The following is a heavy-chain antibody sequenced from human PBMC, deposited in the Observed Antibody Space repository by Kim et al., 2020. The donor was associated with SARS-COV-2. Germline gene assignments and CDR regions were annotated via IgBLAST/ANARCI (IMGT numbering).Heavy chain of an antibody. CDR3: ARDQINWNEYYYNYYMDV. V-gene: IGHV1-3*01. CDR2: LNGGNGRT. CDR1: GYTFTSYA. D-gene: IGHD1-20*01. Sequence: ASVKVSCKASGYTFTSYAMHWVRQAPGQRLEWMGWLNGGNGRTYYSQKFQGRVTITRDISASTAYMELSSLRSEDTAVYYCARDQINWNEYYYNYYMDVWGKGTTVTVSS. J-gene: IGHJ6*03.